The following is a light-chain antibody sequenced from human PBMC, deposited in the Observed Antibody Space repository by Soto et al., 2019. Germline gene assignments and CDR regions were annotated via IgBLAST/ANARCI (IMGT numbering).Light chain of an antibody. Sequence: QSALTEPASVSGSPGQSITIFCTGTSSDIGGYNYVSWYQQHPGKAPKLMIYDVSNRPSGVSNRFSGSKSGNTASLTISGLQAEDEADYYCSSYTSSITPYVFGTGTKVTVL. CDR3: SSYTSSITPYV. CDR1: SSDIGGYNY. CDR2: DVS. J-gene: IGLJ1*01. V-gene: IGLV2-14*01.